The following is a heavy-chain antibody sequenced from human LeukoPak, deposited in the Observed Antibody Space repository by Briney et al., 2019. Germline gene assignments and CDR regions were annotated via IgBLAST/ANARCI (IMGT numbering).Heavy chain of an antibody. V-gene: IGHV4-30-4*08. D-gene: IGHD2-2*01. J-gene: IGHJ5*02. Sequence: PSETLSLTCTVSGGSISSGDYYWSWIRQPPGKGLEWIGYIYYSGSTYYNPSLKSRVTISVDTSKNQFSLKLSSVTAVDTAVYYCARAVVPAAVYNWFDPWGQGTLVTVSS. CDR3: ARAVVPAAVYNWFDP. CDR2: IYYSGST. CDR1: GGSISSGDYY.